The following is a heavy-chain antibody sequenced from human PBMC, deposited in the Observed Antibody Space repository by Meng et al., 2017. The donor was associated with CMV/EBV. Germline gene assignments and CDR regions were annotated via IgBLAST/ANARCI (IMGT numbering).Heavy chain of an antibody. V-gene: IGHV1-18*01. J-gene: IGHJ4*02. CDR3: ARDKGGFINWYFHNILAIDY. CDR2: ISAQKGNT. Sequence: FSNFGSSWVRQAPGQGLEWMGWISAQKGNTKYAQKVQGRVTMTTDTSTSTAYMEVRSLRSDDTAVYYCARDKGGFINWYFHNILAIDYWGQGTLVTVSS. D-gene: IGHD1-7*01. CDR1: FSNFG.